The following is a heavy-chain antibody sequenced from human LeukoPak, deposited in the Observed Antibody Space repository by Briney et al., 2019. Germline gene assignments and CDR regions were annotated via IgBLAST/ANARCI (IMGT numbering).Heavy chain of an antibody. CDR3: ASWAEMIFGVVTPDY. CDR1: GYTFTGYY. D-gene: IGHD3-3*01. CDR2: INPNSGGT. V-gene: IGHV1-2*06. J-gene: IGHJ4*02. Sequence: ASVKVSCKASGYTFTGYYMHWVRQAPGQGLEWMGRINPNSGGTNYAQKFQGRVTMTRDMSISTAYMELSRLRSDDTAVYYCASWAEMIFGVVTPDYWGQGTLVTVSS.